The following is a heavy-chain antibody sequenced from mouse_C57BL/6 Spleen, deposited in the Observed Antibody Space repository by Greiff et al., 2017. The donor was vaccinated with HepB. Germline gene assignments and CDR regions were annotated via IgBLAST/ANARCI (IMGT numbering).Heavy chain of an antibody. Sequence: VQLQQSGAELVRPGSSVKLSCKASGYTFTSYWMHWVKQRPIQGLEWIGNIDPSDSETHYNQKFKDKATLTVDKSSSTAYMQLSSLTSEDSAVYYCAREEIEDYEGLFAYWGQGTLVTVSA. CDR3: AREEIEDYEGLFAY. J-gene: IGHJ3*01. CDR2: IDPSDSET. V-gene: IGHV1-52*01. CDR1: GYTFTSYW. D-gene: IGHD2-4*01.